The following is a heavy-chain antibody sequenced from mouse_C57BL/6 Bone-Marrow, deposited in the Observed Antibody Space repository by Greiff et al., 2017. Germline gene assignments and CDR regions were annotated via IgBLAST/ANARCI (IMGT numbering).Heavy chain of an antibody. D-gene: IGHD2-12*01. Sequence: VKLQESGAELVKPGASVKLSCKASGYTFTSYWMHWVKQRPGRGLEWIGRIDPNSGGTKYNEKFKSKATLTVDKPSSTAYMQLSSLTSEDSAVDYCAREERRKLPYAMDYWGQGTSVTVSS. CDR3: AREERRKLPYAMDY. CDR2: IDPNSGGT. V-gene: IGHV1-72*01. J-gene: IGHJ4*01. CDR1: GYTFTSYW.